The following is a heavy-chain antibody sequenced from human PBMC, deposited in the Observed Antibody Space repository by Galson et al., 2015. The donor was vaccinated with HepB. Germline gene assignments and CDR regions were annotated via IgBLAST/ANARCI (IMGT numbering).Heavy chain of an antibody. D-gene: IGHD6-6*01. CDR1: GYTFITYG. CDR2: INTSNGNT. J-gene: IGHJ4*02. Sequence: SVKVSCKASGYTFITYGISWVRQAPGQGLEWMGWINTSNGNTNYAKRLQGRVTMTTDTSTSTACMELRSLRSDDTAVYYCARRSSSSDYFDYWGQGTLVTVSS. V-gene: IGHV1-18*01. CDR3: ARRSSSSDYFDY.